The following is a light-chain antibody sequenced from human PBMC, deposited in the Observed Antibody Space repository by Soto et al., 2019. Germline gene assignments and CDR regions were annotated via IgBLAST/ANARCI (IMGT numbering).Light chain of an antibody. CDR3: QSYDSSSYD. J-gene: IGLJ1*01. V-gene: IGLV1-40*01. CDR2: GNS. CDR1: SSNIGAGYD. Sequence: QSVLTQPPSVSGAPGQRVTISCTGSSSNIGAGYDVHWYQQLPGTAPKLLIYGNSNRPSGVPDRFSGSKSGTSASLAITGLQAEDEADYYCQSYDSSSYDFGTGTKVTVL.